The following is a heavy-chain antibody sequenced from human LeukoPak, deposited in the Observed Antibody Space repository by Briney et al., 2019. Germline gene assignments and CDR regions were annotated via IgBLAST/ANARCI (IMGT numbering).Heavy chain of an antibody. CDR1: GFTFSSYA. Sequence: GGSLRLSCASSGFTFSSYAMHWVRQAPGTGLEWVAVIPRDGDNKQYADFVKGRFTISRDNSKNTLYLQMNSLRAEDTAVYYCAKHWNYHGYWGQGTLVTVSS. CDR2: IPRDGDNK. V-gene: IGHV3-30-3*02. CDR3: AKHWNYHGY. J-gene: IGHJ4*02. D-gene: IGHD1-1*01.